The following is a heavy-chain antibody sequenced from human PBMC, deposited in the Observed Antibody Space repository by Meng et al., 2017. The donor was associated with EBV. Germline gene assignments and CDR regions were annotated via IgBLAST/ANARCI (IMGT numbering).Heavy chain of an antibody. CDR3: VRDLWLRIGECV. CDR1: GDNFNNFG. CDR2: ITPVFGIA. Sequence: QSGAEMKKPGSSVKVSCHGSGDNFNNFGISWVRQAPGQGLEWMGDITPVFGIANYAESFQGRVTISADTSTRTAYMDLSSLRSDDTAVYYCVRDLWLRIGECVWGQGTLVTVSS. D-gene: IGHD5-12*01. V-gene: IGHV1-69*17. J-gene: IGHJ4*02.